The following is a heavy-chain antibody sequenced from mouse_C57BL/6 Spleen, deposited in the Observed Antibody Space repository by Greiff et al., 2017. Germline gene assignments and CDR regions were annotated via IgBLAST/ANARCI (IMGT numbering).Heavy chain of an antibody. J-gene: IGHJ4*01. CDR3: AINYAMDY. Sequence: EVQVVESGGGLVQPGGSLSLSCAASGFTFTDYYMSWVRQPQGKALEWLGFIRNKANGYTTEYSASVKGRFTSSRDNSQSILYLQMNALRADDSATYYCAINYAMDYWGQGTSVTVSS. CDR1: GFTFTDYY. V-gene: IGHV7-3*01. CDR2: IRNKANGYTT.